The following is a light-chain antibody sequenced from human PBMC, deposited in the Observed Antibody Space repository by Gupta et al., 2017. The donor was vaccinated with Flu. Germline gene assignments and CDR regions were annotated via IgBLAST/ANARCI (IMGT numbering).Light chain of an antibody. Sequence: SVLPQPPSASGPPGQRVTISFSRRRSNMGSNTVNWYQQHPGTAPKLLIYSNNKRHSGVPDRFSGAKSGTAAALAISGLQAEDEADYYCAAWDDSLNGRVFGTGTKVTVL. CDR2: SNN. V-gene: IGLV1-44*01. CDR1: RSNMGSNT. CDR3: AAWDDSLNGRV. J-gene: IGLJ1*01.